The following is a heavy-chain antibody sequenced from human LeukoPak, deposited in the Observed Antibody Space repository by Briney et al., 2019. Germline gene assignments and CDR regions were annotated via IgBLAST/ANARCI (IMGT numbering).Heavy chain of an antibody. D-gene: IGHD6-19*01. CDR1: GFTVSSYS. V-gene: IGHV3-48*01. J-gene: IGHJ4*02. Sequence: GGSLRLSCAASGFTVSSYSMNWVRQAPGKGLEWISYMSGSSSTIYYADSVKGRFTISRDNAKNSLYLQMNSLRAEDTAVYYCAKQGAGIRDWGQGTLVTVSS. CDR2: MSGSSSTI. CDR3: AKQGAGIRD.